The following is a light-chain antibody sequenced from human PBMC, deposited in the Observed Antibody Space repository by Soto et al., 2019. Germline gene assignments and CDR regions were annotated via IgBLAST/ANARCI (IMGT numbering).Light chain of an antibody. Sequence: QSVLTQPTSVSGSPGQSITISCTGNHNDIGTYDYVSWYQQHPGRAPRLLIHGVTTRPSGISGRFSASKSGLTASLTISGLQPEDEAGYYCSSFTSNRIYVFGPGTKVTVL. CDR3: SSFTSNRIYV. J-gene: IGLJ1*01. CDR2: GVT. CDR1: HNDIGTYDY. V-gene: IGLV2-14*03.